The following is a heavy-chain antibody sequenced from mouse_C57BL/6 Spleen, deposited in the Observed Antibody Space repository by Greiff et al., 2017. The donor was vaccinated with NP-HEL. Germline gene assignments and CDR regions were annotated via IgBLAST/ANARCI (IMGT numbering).Heavy chain of an antibody. V-gene: IGHV1-19*01. CDR2: INPYNGGT. D-gene: IGHD1-1*01. CDR1: GYTFTDYY. Sequence: EVQLQQSGPVLVKPGASVKMSYKASGYTFTDYYMNWVKQSHGKSLEWIGVINPYNGGTSYNQKFKGKATLTVDKSSSTAYMELNSLPSEDSAVYSCARSSSTTVVASGDYWGQGTTLTVSS. J-gene: IGHJ2*01. CDR3: ARSSSTTVVASGDY.